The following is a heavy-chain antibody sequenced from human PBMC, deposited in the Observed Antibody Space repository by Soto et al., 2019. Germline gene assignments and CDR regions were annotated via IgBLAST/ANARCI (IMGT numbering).Heavy chain of an antibody. V-gene: IGHV4-39*01. Sequence: PLETLSLTCTVSGGSIISSSYYWVWIRQPPGKGLEWIGSIYYSGSTYYNPSLKSRVTISVDTSKNQFSLKLSSVTAADTAVYYCARHPPYSSSWYTPSNWFDPWGQGTLVTVSS. CDR2: IYYSGST. CDR3: ARHPPYSSSWYTPSNWFDP. J-gene: IGHJ5*02. CDR1: GGSIISSSYY. D-gene: IGHD6-13*01.